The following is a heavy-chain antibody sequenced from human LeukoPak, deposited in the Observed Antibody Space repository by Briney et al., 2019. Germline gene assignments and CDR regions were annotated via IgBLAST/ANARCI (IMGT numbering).Heavy chain of an antibody. CDR1: GFTFSSYG. Sequence: GGSLRLSCAASGFTFSSYGMHWVRQAPAEGLEWVAIISYDGSNKYYADSVKGRFTISRDNSKNTLYLQMNSLRAEDTAVYYCAKSTTVTQRGYFDYWGQGTLVTVSS. V-gene: IGHV3-30*18. J-gene: IGHJ4*02. CDR3: AKSTTVTQRGYFDY. D-gene: IGHD4-17*01. CDR2: ISYDGSNK.